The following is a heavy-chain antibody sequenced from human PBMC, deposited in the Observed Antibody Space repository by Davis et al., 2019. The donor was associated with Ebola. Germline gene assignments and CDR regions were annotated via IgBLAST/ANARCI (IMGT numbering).Heavy chain of an antibody. CDR3: ARGVATIFTDWFDP. V-gene: IGHV1-8*01. D-gene: IGHD5-12*01. CDR1: GYTFTSYD. J-gene: IGHJ5*02. CDR2: MNPNSGNT. Sequence: ASVKVSCKASGYTFTSYDINWVRQATGQGLEWMGWMNPNSGNTGYAQKFQGRVTITADKSTSTAYMELSSLRSEDTAVYYCARGVATIFTDWFDPWGQGTLVTVSS.